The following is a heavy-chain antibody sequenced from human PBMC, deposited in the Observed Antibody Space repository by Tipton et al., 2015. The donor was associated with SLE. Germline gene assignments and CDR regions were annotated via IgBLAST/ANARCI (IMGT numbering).Heavy chain of an antibody. J-gene: IGHJ2*01. CDR1: GDSMRSSMTTYY. CDR2: IYSSGST. V-gene: IGHV4-31*03. D-gene: IGHD3-22*01. CDR3: ARVEGSGYRYWYFDL. Sequence: TLSLTCTVSGDSMRSSMTTYYWSWIRQTAGKGLEWIGYIYSSGSTYYNPSLKSRINISVDTSKNQFSLQLSSVTAADTAVYYCARVEGSGYRYWYFDLWGRGTLVTVSS.